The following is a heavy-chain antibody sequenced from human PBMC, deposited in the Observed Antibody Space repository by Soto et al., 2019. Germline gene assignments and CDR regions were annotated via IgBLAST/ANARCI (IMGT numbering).Heavy chain of an antibody. V-gene: IGHV4-34*01. CDR3: ARGRGAAAGTPGDYYYYYMDV. D-gene: IGHD6-13*01. CDR1: GGSFSGYY. Sequence: SETLSLTCAVYGGSFSGYYWSWIRQPPGKGLEWIGEINHSGSTNYNPSLKSRVTISVDTSKNQFSLKLGSVTAADTAVYYCARGRGAAAGTPGDYYYYYMDVWGKGTTVTVSS. CDR2: INHSGST. J-gene: IGHJ6*03.